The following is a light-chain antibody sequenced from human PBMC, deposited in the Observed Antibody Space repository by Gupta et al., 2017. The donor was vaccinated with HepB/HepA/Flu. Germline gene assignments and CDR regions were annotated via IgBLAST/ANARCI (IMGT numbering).Light chain of an antibody. CDR3: QQYSSYSS. CDR1: ESINSW. J-gene: IGKJ2*04. Sequence: ASVGDRVTITCRASESINSWLAWYQQKPGKAPKLLIYKASTLETGVPSRFSGSGSGTEFTLTISSLQPDDFATYYCQQYSSYSSFGQGTKLEIK. V-gene: IGKV1-5*03. CDR2: KAS.